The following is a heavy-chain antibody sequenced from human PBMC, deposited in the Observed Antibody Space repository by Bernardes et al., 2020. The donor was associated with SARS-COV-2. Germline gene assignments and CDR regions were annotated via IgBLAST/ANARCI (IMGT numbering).Heavy chain of an antibody. CDR3: AKKLPGQAPFDY. Sequence: GGSLRLSCAASGLSVSNNYMSWVRQAPGKGLEWVSVIFTGGSTHYGDSVKGRFTISRDNSENTVYLQMNSLRAEDTAVYYCAKKLPGQAPFDYWGQGILVTVSS. V-gene: IGHV3-53*01. J-gene: IGHJ4*02. CDR2: IFTGGST. CDR1: GLSVSNNY.